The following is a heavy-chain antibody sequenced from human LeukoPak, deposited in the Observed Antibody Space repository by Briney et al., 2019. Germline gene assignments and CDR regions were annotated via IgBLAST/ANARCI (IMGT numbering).Heavy chain of an antibody. J-gene: IGHJ6*03. D-gene: IGHD1-7*01. Sequence: ASVKVSCKASGYTFTSYAMHWVRQAPGQRLEWMGWINAGNGNTKYSQEFQGRVTITRDTSASTAYMELSSLRSEDMAVYYCARGRAQLITGTRSWGRDYYYYMDVWGKGTTVTVSS. CDR2: INAGNGNT. CDR1: GYTFTSYA. CDR3: ARGRAQLITGTRSWGRDYYYYMDV. V-gene: IGHV1-3*03.